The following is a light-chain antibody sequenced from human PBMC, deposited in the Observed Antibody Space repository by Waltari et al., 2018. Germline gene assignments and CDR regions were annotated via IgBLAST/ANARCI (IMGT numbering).Light chain of an antibody. CDR3: QQFDSYPLT. V-gene: IGKV1-9*01. CDR2: SAS. Sequence: DIQLTQSPSFLSASVGDRVTITCRASQGISNYLAWYQQKPGKAPKLLMYSASTLQGGVPSRFSGSGSGTQFALTISSLQPDDFATYYCQQFDSYPLTFGQGTRLEIK. J-gene: IGKJ5*01. CDR1: QGISNY.